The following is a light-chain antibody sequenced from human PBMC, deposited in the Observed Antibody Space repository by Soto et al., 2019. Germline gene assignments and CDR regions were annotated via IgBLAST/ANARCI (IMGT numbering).Light chain of an antibody. CDR2: VNN. CDR3: QSYDTSLSGVV. CDR1: SSNIGAGYN. V-gene: IGLV1-40*01. J-gene: IGLJ3*02. Sequence: QSVLTQPPSVSGAPGQRVTISCTGSSSNIGAGYNVHWYQQVPGTAPKLLIYVNNNRPSGVPDRFSGSKSGTSASLAITGLQAEDEADYYCQSYDTSLSGVVFGGGTKLTVL.